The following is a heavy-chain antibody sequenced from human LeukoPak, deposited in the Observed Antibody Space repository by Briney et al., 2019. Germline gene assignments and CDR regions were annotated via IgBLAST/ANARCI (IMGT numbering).Heavy chain of an antibody. CDR1: GGSISSYY. J-gene: IGHJ6*03. D-gene: IGHD5-18*01. V-gene: IGHV4-4*07. Sequence: SETLSLTCTVSGGSISSYYWSWIRQPAGKGLEWIGRIHTSGSTNYNPSLKSRVTMSVDTSKNQFSLKLSSVTAADTAVYYCARRGYSSGLVFYYYYMDVWGKGTTVTISS. CDR2: IHTSGST. CDR3: ARRGYSSGLVFYYYYMDV.